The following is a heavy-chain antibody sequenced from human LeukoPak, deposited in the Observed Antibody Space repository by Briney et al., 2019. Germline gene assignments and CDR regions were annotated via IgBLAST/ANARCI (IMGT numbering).Heavy chain of an antibody. CDR2: INPSGGST. CDR1: GYTLTSYY. D-gene: IGHD1-26*01. CDR3: ARDVVGGSYLDY. J-gene: IGHJ4*02. V-gene: IGHV1-46*01. Sequence: ASVKVSCKASGYTLTSYYMHWVRQAPGQGLEWMGIINPSGGSTSYAQKFQGRVTMTRDMSTSTVYMELSSLRSEDTAVYYCARDVVGGSYLDYWGQGTLVTVSS.